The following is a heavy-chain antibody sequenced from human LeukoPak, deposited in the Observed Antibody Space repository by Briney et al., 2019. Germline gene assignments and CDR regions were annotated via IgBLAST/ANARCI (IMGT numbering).Heavy chain of an antibody. CDR2: IIPILGIA. Sequence: GSSVKVSCKASGGTFSSYAISWVRQAPGQGLEWMGRIIPILGIANYAQKFQGRATITADKSTSTAYMELSSLRSEDTAVYYCARSYYDSSGYYFDWGQGTLVTVSS. CDR1: GGTFSSYA. V-gene: IGHV1-69*04. D-gene: IGHD3-22*01. CDR3: ARSYYDSSGYYFD. J-gene: IGHJ4*02.